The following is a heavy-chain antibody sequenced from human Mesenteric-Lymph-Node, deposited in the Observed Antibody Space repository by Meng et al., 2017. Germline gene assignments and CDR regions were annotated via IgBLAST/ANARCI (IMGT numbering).Heavy chain of an antibody. D-gene: IGHD4-23*01. CDR1: GDSVFSNSAT. CDR3: ARGINGGCGD. V-gene: IGHV6-1*01. CDR2: TYDRSKWYH. Sequence: QVQLQQSGPRLVKPSQTLSLTCAISGDSVFSNSATWNWIRQSPSRGLEWLGRTYDRSKWYHEYAVSVKSRITISPDTPKNQFSLQLNSMTPEDTAVYYCARGINGGCGDWGQGTLVTVSS. J-gene: IGHJ4*02.